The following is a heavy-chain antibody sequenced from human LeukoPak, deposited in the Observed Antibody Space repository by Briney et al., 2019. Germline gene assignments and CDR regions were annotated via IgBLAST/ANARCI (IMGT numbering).Heavy chain of an antibody. CDR2: IYYSGST. CDR1: GDSSSSGDYF. D-gene: IGHD6-19*01. V-gene: IGHV4-61*08. CDR3: ARDKSSSGWYHY. J-gene: IGHJ4*02. Sequence: SETLSLTCTVSGDSSSSGDYFWNWIRQPPGKGLEWIRYIYYSGSTNYNPSLKSRVTISVDTSKNQFSLKLSSVTAADTAVYYCARDKSSSGWYHYWGQGTLVTVSS.